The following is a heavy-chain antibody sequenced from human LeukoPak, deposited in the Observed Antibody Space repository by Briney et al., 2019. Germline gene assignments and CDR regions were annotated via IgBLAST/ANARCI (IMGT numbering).Heavy chain of an antibody. Sequence: PSETLSLTCTVSGGSISSSGYYWGWIRQPTGKGLECIGIMSYSGSTYYNPSLKSRVTMSVDTSKNHFSLKLSSVTAADTAVYYCARQIYYDRSGYFYFNWGQGTLVTVSS. V-gene: IGHV4-39*01. CDR3: ARQIYYDRSGYFYFN. CDR2: MSYSGST. D-gene: IGHD3-22*01. CDR1: GGSISSSGYY. J-gene: IGHJ4*02.